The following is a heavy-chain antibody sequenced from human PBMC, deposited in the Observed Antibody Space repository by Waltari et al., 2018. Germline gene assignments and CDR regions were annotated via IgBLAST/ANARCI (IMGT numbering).Heavy chain of an antibody. D-gene: IGHD3-22*01. CDR1: GGSFRGYF. Sequence: QVQLQQWGAGLLKPSETLSLTCAVYGGSFRGYFWSWLRQPQGKGLEGIGEINQSGSTNYNPSLKSRVTISVDTSKNQFSLKLSSVTAADTAVYYCARGGRWGYYYDSSGYSPYYFDYWGQGTLVTVSS. CDR3: ARGGRWGYYYDSSGYSPYYFDY. CDR2: INQSGST. J-gene: IGHJ4*02. V-gene: IGHV4-34*01.